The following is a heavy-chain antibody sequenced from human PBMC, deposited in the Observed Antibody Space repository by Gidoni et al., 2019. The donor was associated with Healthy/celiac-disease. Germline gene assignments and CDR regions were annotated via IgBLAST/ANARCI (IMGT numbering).Heavy chain of an antibody. D-gene: IGHD3-22*01. CDR3: AKFPYYYDSSGYYYILYFDY. J-gene: IGHJ4*02. CDR1: GFTFSSYA. Sequence: EVQLVESGGGLVQPGGSLSLSCDASGFTFSSYAMRWVRQAPRKGLEWVSAISGSGGSTYYADSVKGRFTISRDNSKNTLYLQMNSLRAEDTAVYYCAKFPYYYDSSGYYYILYFDYWGQGTLVTVSS. V-gene: IGHV3-23*04. CDR2: ISGSGGST.